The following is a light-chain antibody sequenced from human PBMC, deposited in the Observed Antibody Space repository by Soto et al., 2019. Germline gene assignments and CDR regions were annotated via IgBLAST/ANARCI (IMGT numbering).Light chain of an antibody. CDR1: QSVSSNS. V-gene: IGKV3-20*01. Sequence: VMTQSPLALPVTLGQPACISCRASQSVSSNSLAWYQQKPGQAPRLLIYGASNRATGIPDRFSGSGSGTDFTLTISRLEPEDFAVYYCQQYGSSGTFGQGTKVDI. J-gene: IGKJ1*01. CDR2: GAS. CDR3: QQYGSSGT.